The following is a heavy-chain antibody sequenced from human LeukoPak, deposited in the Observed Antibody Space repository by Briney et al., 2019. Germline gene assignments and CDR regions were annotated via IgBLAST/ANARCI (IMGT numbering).Heavy chain of an antibody. J-gene: IGHJ3*02. V-gene: IGHV1-8*02. CDR2: MNPNSGNT. CDR3: ARGERWLQLYDAFDI. Sequence: ASVKVSCKASGYTFTSYGINWVRQATGQGLEWMGWMNPNSGNTGYAQKFQGRVTMTRNTSISTAYMELSSLRSEDTAVYYCARGERWLQLYDAFDIWGQGTMVTVSS. D-gene: IGHD5-24*01. CDR1: GYTFTSYG.